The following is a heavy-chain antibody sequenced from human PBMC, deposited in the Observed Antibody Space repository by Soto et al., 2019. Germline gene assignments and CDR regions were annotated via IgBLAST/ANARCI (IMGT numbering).Heavy chain of an antibody. D-gene: IGHD6-19*01. CDR1: GGSFSGYY. J-gene: IGHJ6*02. V-gene: IGHV4-34*01. CDR2: INHSGST. CDR3: ARSGIAVAGNYYYYYGMDV. Sequence: SETLSLTCAVYGGSFSGYYWSWIRQPPGKGLEWIGEINHSGSTNYNPSLKSRVTISVDTSKNQFSLKLSSVTAADTAVYYCARSGIAVAGNYYYYYGMDVWGQGTTVTVSS.